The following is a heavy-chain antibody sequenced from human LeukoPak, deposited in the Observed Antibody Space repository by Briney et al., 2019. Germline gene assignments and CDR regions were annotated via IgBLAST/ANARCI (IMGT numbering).Heavy chain of an antibody. Sequence: GGSLRLSCAASGFTFSSYGMHWVRQAPGKGLEWVAVISYDGSNKYYADSVKGRFTISRDNSKNTLYLQMNSLRAEDTAVYYCSGDQSYYFDYWGQGTLVTVSS. CDR2: ISYDGSNK. CDR1: GFTFSSYG. V-gene: IGHV3-30*03. CDR3: SGDQSYYFDY. J-gene: IGHJ4*02.